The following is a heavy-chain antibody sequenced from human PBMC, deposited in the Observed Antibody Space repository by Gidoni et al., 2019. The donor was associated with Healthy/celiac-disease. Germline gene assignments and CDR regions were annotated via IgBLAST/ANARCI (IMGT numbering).Heavy chain of an antibody. J-gene: IGHJ4*02. V-gene: IGHV4-34*01. Sequence: QVQLQQWGAGLLKPSETLSLTCAVYGGSFSGYYWSWIRQPPGKGLEWIGEINHSGSTNYNPSLKSRVTISVDTSKNQFSLKLSSVTGADTAVYYCARGRRYSSGWYYFDYWGQGTLVTVSS. CDR1: GGSFSGYY. CDR2: INHSGST. CDR3: ARGRRYSSGWYYFDY. D-gene: IGHD6-19*01.